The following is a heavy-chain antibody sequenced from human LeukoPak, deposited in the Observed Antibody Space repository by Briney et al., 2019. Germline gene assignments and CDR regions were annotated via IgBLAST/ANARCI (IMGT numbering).Heavy chain of an antibody. Sequence: PLGTLSLTCAVSGGSVSPTNWWTWFRQPPGKGLEWIGEVHLDGRTNYNPSLTGRLTMSVDLYENHISLKLTSVTAADTAVYYCAREGGFYRPLDYSGQGTLVTVSS. J-gene: IGHJ4*02. CDR1: GGSVSPTNW. D-gene: IGHD3-3*01. CDR3: AREGGFYRPLDY. CDR2: VHLDGRT. V-gene: IGHV4-4*02.